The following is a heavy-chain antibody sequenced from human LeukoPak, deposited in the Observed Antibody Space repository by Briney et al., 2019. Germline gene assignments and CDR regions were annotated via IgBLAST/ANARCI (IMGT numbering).Heavy chain of an antibody. J-gene: IGHJ4*02. CDR3: VRGTGY. CDR2: ISSNGDNT. V-gene: IGHV3-64D*06. Sequence: GGSLRLSCSVSGFTFSTYVMHWVRQAPGKGLEYVSAISSNGDNTYYADSVKGRFTISRDNSKNTLYLQMSSLRADDTAVYYCVRGTGYWGQGTLDTVSS. CDR1: GFTFSTYV.